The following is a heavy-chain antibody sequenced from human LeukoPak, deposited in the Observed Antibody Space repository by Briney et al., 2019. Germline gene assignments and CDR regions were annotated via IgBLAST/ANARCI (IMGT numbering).Heavy chain of an antibody. Sequence: GGSLRLSCAASGFIFRSYWMSWVRQAPGKGLEWVANIKQDGSEKYYVDSVKGRFTISRDNAKNSLYLQMNSPRVEDTAVYYCARALDGSGGDWGQGTLVTVSS. CDR1: GFIFRSYW. D-gene: IGHD4-23*01. V-gene: IGHV3-7*01. CDR2: IKQDGSEK. CDR3: ARALDGSGGD. J-gene: IGHJ4*02.